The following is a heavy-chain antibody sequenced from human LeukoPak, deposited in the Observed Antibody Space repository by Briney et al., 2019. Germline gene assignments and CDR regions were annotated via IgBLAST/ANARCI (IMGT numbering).Heavy chain of an antibody. Sequence: PGGSLRLSCAASGFTFRSYAMSWVRQAPGKGLEWVSGISGSGGSTYYADSVKGRFTISRDNSKNTLYLQMNSLRAEDTAVYYCAKEYSESTHYYYGVDVWGQGTTVTVSS. CDR1: GFTFRSYA. CDR3: AKEYSESTHYYYGVDV. J-gene: IGHJ6*02. V-gene: IGHV3-23*01. D-gene: IGHD1-26*01. CDR2: ISGSGGST.